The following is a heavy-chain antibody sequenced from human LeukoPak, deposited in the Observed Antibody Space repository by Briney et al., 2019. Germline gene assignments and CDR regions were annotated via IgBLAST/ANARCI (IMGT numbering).Heavy chain of an antibody. Sequence: SETLSLTCAVYGGSFSGYYWSWIRQPPGKGLEWIGEINHSGSTNYNPSLKSRVTISVDTSKNQFSLKLSSVTAADTAVYYCARRKAMGVTTVTTLDYWGQGTLVTVSS. D-gene: IGHD4-17*01. CDR1: GGSFSGYY. V-gene: IGHV4-34*01. CDR3: ARRKAMGVTTVTTLDY. J-gene: IGHJ4*02. CDR2: INHSGST.